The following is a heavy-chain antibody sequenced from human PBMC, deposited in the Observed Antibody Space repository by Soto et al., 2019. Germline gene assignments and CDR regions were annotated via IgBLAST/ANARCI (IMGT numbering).Heavy chain of an antibody. V-gene: IGHV4-31*03. CDR1: GGSISSGGYY. J-gene: IGHJ5*02. Sequence: QVQLQESGPGLVKPSQTLSLTCTVSGGSISSGGYYWGWIRQHPGKGLEWIGYIYYSGSTYYNPSLKSRVTISVDTSKNQFSLKLSSVTAADTAVYYCARDLAAAGTGGHNWFDPWGQGTLVTVSS. D-gene: IGHD6-13*01. CDR3: ARDLAAAGTGGHNWFDP. CDR2: IYYSGST.